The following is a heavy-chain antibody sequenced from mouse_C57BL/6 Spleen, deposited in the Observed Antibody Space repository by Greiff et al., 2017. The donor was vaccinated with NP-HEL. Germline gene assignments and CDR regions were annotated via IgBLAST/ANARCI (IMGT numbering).Heavy chain of an antibody. CDR2: FHPYNDDT. CDR1: GYTFTTYP. CDR3: AREEHGHAMDY. Sequence: VQRVESGAELVKPGASVKMSCKASGYTFTTYPIEWMKQNHGQSLEWIGNFHPYNDDTKYTEKFKGKATLTVEKSSSTVYLELSRLTSDDAADYYCAREEHGHAMDYWGQGTTVTVSS. V-gene: IGHV1-47*01. J-gene: IGHJ4*01.